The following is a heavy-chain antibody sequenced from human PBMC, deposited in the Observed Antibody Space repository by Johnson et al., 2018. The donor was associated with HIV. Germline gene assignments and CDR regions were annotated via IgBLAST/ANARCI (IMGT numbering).Heavy chain of an antibody. V-gene: IGHV3-30*04. J-gene: IGHJ3*01. CDR3: AKDRGLSTFDL. Sequence: QVQLVESGGGVVQPGRSLRLSCAASGFTFSSYAMHWVRQAPGKGLEWVAVISYDGSNKYYSESVKGRFTISRDNSKDTLYLQMNSLRAEDTAVYYCAKDRGLSTFDLWGQGTMVTVSS. D-gene: IGHD3-10*01. CDR2: ISYDGSNK. CDR1: GFTFSSYA.